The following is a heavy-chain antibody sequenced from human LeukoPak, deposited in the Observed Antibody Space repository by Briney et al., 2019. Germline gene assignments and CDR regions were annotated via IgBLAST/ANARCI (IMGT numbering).Heavy chain of an antibody. J-gene: IGHJ4*02. V-gene: IGHV3-73*01. CDR3: TGRGGYHEDY. D-gene: IGHD5-12*01. CDR1: GFTFSGSA. Sequence: GGSLRLSCAASGFTFSGSAMRWVRQASGKGPEWVGRIRSKANSYATAYAASVKGRFTISRDDSKNTAYLQMNSLKTEDTAVYYCTGRGGYHEDYWGQGTLVTVSS. CDR2: IRSKANSYAT.